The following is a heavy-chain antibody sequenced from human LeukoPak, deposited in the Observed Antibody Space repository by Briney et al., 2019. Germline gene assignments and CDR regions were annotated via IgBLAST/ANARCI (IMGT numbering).Heavy chain of an antibody. Sequence: GGSLRLSCAASGFTFSSSAMSWVRQVPGKGLEWVSYISSSGSTIYYADSVKGRFTISRDNAKNSLYLQMNSLRAEDTAVYYCARSPRGLYGDYENPGEDYWGQGTLVTVSS. J-gene: IGHJ4*02. V-gene: IGHV3-48*04. CDR1: GFTFSSSA. CDR2: ISSSGSTI. CDR3: ARSPRGLYGDYENPGEDY. D-gene: IGHD4-17*01.